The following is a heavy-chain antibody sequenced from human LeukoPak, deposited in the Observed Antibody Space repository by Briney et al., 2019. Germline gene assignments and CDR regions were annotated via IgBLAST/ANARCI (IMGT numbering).Heavy chain of an antibody. CDR3: GRVFQLRYFDWLTPLYYYYYMDV. CDR2: ISYDGSNK. D-gene: IGHD3-9*01. J-gene: IGHJ6*03. CDR1: GFTFSSYA. V-gene: IGHV3-30*04. Sequence: HPGGSLRLSCAASGFTFSSYAMHWVRQAPGKGLEWVAVISYDGSNKYYADSVKGRFTISRDNSKNTLYLQMNSLRAEDTAVYYCGRVFQLRYFDWLTPLYYYYYMDVWGKGTTVTVSS.